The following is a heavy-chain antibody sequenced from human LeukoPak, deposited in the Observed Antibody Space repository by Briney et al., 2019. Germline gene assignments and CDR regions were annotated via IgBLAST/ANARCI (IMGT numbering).Heavy chain of an antibody. CDR2: INPNSGGT. J-gene: IGHJ5*02. CDR1: GYTFTDYY. D-gene: IGHD3-10*01. Sequence: GASVTVSFKASGYTFTDYYVHWVRQAPGQGLEWMGWINPNSGGTNYAQKFQGRVTMTRDTSISTAYMELSRLRSDDTAVYYCARGRITMVRGVIRGYNWFDPWGQGTLVTVSS. V-gene: IGHV1-2*02. CDR3: ARGRITMVRGVIRGYNWFDP.